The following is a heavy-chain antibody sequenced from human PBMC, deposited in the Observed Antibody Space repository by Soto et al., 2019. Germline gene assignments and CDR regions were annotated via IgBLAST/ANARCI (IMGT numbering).Heavy chain of an antibody. CDR2: ISGTAVST. Sequence: EVQLSVSGGGLVQPGGSLRLSCTASGFTFINNAMNWVRQAPGKGLEWVSTISGTAVSTYYADSVKGRFTISRDDSKNTVYLQMNSLRAEDTAVYFCAKDLRVPAVSWPWGQGTLVTVSS. J-gene: IGHJ5*02. CDR3: AKDLRVPAVSWP. CDR1: GFTFINNA. V-gene: IGHV3-23*01. D-gene: IGHD2-21*02.